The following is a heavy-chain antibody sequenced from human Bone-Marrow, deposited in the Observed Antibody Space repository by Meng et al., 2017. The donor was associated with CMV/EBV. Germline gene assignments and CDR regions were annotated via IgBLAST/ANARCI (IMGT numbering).Heavy chain of an antibody. D-gene: IGHD2-8*01. V-gene: IGHV3-23*03. CDR2: IQSGSWRT. Sequence: GESLKISCAASGFTFSSYTMNWVRQAPGKGLEWVSVIQSGSWRTYYADSVKGRFTISRDNSQNTLYLQMNSLRAEDTAIYYCAKDYIVRGGLFDYWGQGTLVTASS. CDR1: GFTFSSYT. J-gene: IGHJ4*02. CDR3: AKDYIVRGGLFDY.